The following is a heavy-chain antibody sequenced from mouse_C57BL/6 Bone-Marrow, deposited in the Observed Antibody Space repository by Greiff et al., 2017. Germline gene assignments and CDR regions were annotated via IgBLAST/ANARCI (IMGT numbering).Heavy chain of an antibody. J-gene: IGHJ4*01. D-gene: IGHD2-4*01. Sequence: VKLMESGPGLVAPSQSLSITCTVSGFSLTSYGVHWVRQPPGKGLEWLVVIWSDGSTTYNSALKSRLRISKDNSKSQVFLKMNRLQTDDTSMYNCARHGGYDYDGDAMDYWGQGTSVTVSS. V-gene: IGHV2-6-1*01. CDR1: GFSLTSYG. CDR2: IWSDGST. CDR3: ARHGGYDYDGDAMDY.